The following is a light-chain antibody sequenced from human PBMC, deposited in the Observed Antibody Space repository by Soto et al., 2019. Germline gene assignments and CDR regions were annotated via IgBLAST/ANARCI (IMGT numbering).Light chain of an antibody. CDR2: GAS. Sequence: LTHPQGPLPFSQGEKPTPSCRPTQSAPFTNLACYQRKPGQPPRLLIYGASSRATGIPDRFSGSGSGTDFTLTISRLEPEDFAVYYCQQYGSSPWTFGQGTKVEIK. CDR3: QQYGSSPWT. CDR1: QSAPFTN. J-gene: IGKJ1*01. V-gene: IGKV3-20*01.